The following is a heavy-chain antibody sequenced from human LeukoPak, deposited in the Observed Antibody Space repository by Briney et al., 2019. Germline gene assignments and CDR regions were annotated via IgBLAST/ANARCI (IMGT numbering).Heavy chain of an antibody. Sequence: ASVKVSCKASGYTFTGYYIHWVRQAPGQGLEWMGWINPNSGGTNYAQKFQGRVTMTRDTSISTAYMELSSLRSDDTAFYYCARDSTRGASDYWGQGTLVTVSS. CDR1: GYTFTGYY. CDR2: INPNSGGT. V-gene: IGHV1-2*02. J-gene: IGHJ4*02. CDR3: ARDSTRGASDY.